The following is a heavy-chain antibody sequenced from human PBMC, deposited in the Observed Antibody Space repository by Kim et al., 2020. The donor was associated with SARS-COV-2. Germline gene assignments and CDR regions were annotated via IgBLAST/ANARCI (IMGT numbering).Heavy chain of an antibody. J-gene: IGHJ4*02. V-gene: IGHV3-11*06. D-gene: IGHD1-1*01. Sequence: GGSLRLSCAASGFTFSDYYMSWIRQAPGKGLEWVSYISSSSSYTNYADSVKGRFTISRDNAKNSLYLQMNSLRAEDTAVYYCARVFSEEGTDYWGQGTLVTVSS. CDR3: ARVFSEEGTDY. CDR2: ISSSSSYT. CDR1: GFTFSDYY.